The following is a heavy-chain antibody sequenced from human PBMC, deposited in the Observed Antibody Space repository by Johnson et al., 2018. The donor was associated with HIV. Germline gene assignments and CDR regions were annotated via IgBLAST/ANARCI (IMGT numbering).Heavy chain of an antibody. CDR1: GFTFSDYY. Sequence: VQLVESGGGLVKPGGSLRLSCAASGFTFSDYYMSWIRQAPGKGLEWVSYISSSGNTIYYADSVKGRITVSRDNAKNSLYVQMNSLRPEDTAVYYCARDREYGLAWGWALEIWGQGTMVTVSS. J-gene: IGHJ3*02. D-gene: IGHD6-19*01. CDR2: ISSSGNTI. V-gene: IGHV3-11*04. CDR3: ARDREYGLAWGWALEI.